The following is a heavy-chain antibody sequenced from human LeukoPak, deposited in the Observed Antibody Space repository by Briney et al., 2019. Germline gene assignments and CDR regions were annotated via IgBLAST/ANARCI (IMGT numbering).Heavy chain of an antibody. CDR2: ISYDGSNK. CDR3: ASPYYYDSSGYFHHPSQVPRYYFDY. Sequence: SGGSLRLSCAACGFTFSSYAMHWVRQAPGKGLEWVAVISYDGSNKYYADSVKGRFTISRDNSKNTLYLQMNSLRAEDTAVYYCASPYYYDSSGYFHHPSQVPRYYFDYWGQGTLVTVSS. V-gene: IGHV3-30*04. D-gene: IGHD3-22*01. J-gene: IGHJ4*02. CDR1: GFTFSSYA.